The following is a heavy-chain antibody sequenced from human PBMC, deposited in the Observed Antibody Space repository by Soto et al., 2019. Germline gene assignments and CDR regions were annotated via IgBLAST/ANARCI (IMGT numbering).Heavy chain of an antibody. Sequence: GGSLRLSCTASGFTFSNYAMNWVRQAPGKGLEWVSAVSGTGGSTYYTDSVKVRFTISRDNSRNTVYLQMNSLRADDTAVYYCANDRLAGGFDYWGQGTLVTVS. CDR2: VSGTGGST. V-gene: IGHV3-23*01. CDR3: ANDRLAGGFDY. J-gene: IGHJ4*02. CDR1: GFTFSNYA. D-gene: IGHD3-16*01.